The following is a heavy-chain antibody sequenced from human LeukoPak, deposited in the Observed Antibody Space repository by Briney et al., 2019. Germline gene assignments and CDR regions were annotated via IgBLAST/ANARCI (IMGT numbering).Heavy chain of an antibody. J-gene: IGHJ4*02. CDR1: GFTVSSNY. V-gene: IGHV3-53*01. Sequence: GGSLRLSCAASGFTVSSNYMSWVRQAPGKGLEWVSVIDSGGNTYHVDSVKGRFTISRDNSKNTVYLQMNSLRAEDTAVYYCAREAGYCSSTSCYASFDYWGQGTLVTVSS. CDR2: IDSGGNT. D-gene: IGHD2-2*01. CDR3: AREAGYCSSTSCYASFDY.